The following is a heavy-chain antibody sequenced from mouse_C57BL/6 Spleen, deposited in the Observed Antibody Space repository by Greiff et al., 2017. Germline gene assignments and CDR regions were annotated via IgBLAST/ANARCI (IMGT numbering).Heavy chain of an antibody. Sequence: VQLQQPGAELVKPVASVKLSCKASGYTFTSYWMHWVKQRPGRGLEWIGRIDPNSGGTKYNEKFKSKATLTVDKPSSTAYMQLSSLTSEDSAVYYCAREEGAFYYGNSYAMDYWGQGTSVTVSS. D-gene: IGHD2-1*01. CDR1: GYTFTSYW. CDR3: AREEGAFYYGNSYAMDY. V-gene: IGHV1-72*01. CDR2: IDPNSGGT. J-gene: IGHJ4*01.